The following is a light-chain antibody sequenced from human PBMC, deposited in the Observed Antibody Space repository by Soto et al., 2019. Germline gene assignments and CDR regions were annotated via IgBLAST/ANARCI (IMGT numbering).Light chain of an antibody. CDR3: QQYNNWPPCT. V-gene: IGKV3-15*01. Sequence: EVVMTQSPATLSVSPGERATLSCRARQSVSSNLACYQQKPGHAPRLLIYGASTRATGIPARFSGSGSGTESTLTISSLQSADSAVYYCQQYNNWPPCTFGQGTKVEIK. CDR2: GAS. CDR1: QSVSSN. J-gene: IGKJ1*01.